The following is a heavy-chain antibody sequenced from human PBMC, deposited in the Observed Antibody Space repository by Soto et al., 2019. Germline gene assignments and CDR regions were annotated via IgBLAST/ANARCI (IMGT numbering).Heavy chain of an antibody. Sequence: EVQLVESGGGLIQPGGSLRLSCAASGFTVSSNYMSWVRQAPGKGLEWVSVIYRNGDTHYADSVKGRFTIFRDNFKNTLYLQTNSLRAEDPAVYYCARETESAPWFYFGMDVWGQGTTATVSS. D-gene: IGHD3-9*01. CDR2: IYRNGDT. CDR3: ARETESAPWFYFGMDV. V-gene: IGHV3-53*01. CDR1: GFTVSSNY. J-gene: IGHJ6*02.